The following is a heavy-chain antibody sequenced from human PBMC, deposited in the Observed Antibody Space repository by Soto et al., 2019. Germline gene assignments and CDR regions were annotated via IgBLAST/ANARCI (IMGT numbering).Heavy chain of an antibody. CDR1: GGSISSYY. J-gene: IGHJ4*02. D-gene: IGHD5-18*01. CDR3: ARVRREYSYGYHFDY. Sequence: SETLSLTCTVSGGSISSYYWSWIRQPPGKGLEWIGEINHSGSTNYNPSLKSRVTISVDTSKNQFSLKLSSVTAADTAVYYCARVRREYSYGYHFDYWGQGTLVTVSS. CDR2: INHSGST. V-gene: IGHV4-34*09.